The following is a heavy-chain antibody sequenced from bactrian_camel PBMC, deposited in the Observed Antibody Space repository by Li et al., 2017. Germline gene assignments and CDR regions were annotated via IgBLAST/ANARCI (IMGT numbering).Heavy chain of an antibody. Sequence: VQLVESGGGSVQAGGSLRLSCKVSGYTYSTSCMGWFRRAPGKEREGVASIDSDGRIAYADSVKGRFTISKDSAKKTLYLQMNSLKDEDTAVYYCAAGSAWSPTLSASAFPYWGQGTQVTVS. D-gene: IGHD1*01. CDR1: GYTYSTSC. CDR3: AAGSAWSPTLSASAFPY. CDR2: IDSDGRI. V-gene: IGHV3S55*01. J-gene: IGHJ4*01.